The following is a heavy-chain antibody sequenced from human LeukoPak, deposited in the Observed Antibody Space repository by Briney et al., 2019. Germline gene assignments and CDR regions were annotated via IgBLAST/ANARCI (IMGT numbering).Heavy chain of an antibody. CDR3: AKDRYDYGDPDAFDI. D-gene: IGHD4-17*01. J-gene: IGHJ3*02. V-gene: IGHV3-23*01. Sequence: PGGSLRLSCAASGFIFSNYAMTWVRQAPGKGLEWVSAIGGSRGNTYYADSVRGRFTISRDNSKHTLYLQINSLGAEDTAVYYCAKDRYDYGDPDAFDIWGQGTMVTVSS. CDR1: GFIFSNYA. CDR2: IGGSRGNT.